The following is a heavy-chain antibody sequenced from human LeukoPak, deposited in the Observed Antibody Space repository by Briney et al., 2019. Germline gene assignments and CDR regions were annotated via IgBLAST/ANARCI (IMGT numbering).Heavy chain of an antibody. J-gene: IGHJ4*02. CDR1: NDSISPLY. Sequence: SETLSLTCTVSNDSISPLYWGWIRQPPGKGLEFIGYIFYSGTTNFNPSLKSRVTLSVDTSKNQFSLRLNSVTAADTAVYYCARGGSAAKYYFDSWGQGTLVTISS. CDR2: IFYSGTT. V-gene: IGHV4-59*11. CDR3: ARGGSAAKYYFDS. D-gene: IGHD6-13*01.